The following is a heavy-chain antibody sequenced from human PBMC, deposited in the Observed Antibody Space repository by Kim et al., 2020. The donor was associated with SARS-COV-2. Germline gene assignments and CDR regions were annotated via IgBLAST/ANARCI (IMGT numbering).Heavy chain of an antibody. CDR1: GDSVSSNSAA. V-gene: IGHV6-1*01. Sequence: SQTLSLTCAISGDSVSSNSAAWNWIRQSPSRGLEWLGRTYYRSKWYNDYAVSVKSRITINPDTSKNQFSLQLNSVTPEDTAVYYCARTHSQNYYYGSGSPGGWFDPWGQGTLVTVSS. CDR3: ARTHSQNYYYGSGSPGGWFDP. D-gene: IGHD3-10*01. CDR2: TYYRSKWYN. J-gene: IGHJ5*02.